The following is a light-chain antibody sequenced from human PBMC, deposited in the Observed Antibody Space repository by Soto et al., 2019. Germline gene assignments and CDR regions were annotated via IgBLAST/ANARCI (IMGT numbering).Light chain of an antibody. CDR3: SSYAGSNNVI. V-gene: IGLV2-8*01. CDR1: SSDIGGYDY. Sequence: QSALTQPPSASGSPGQSVTISCTGTSSDIGGYDYVSWFQHHPGRAPKLMIYELTKRTSGVPDRFSGSRSGNTASLTVSGLQAEDEADYYCSSYAGSNNVIFGGGTKLTVL. J-gene: IGLJ2*01. CDR2: ELT.